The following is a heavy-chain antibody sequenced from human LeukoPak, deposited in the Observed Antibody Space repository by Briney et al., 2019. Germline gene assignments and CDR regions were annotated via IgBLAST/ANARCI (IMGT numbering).Heavy chain of an antibody. CDR3: ASGSSGYYYESCYGY. D-gene: IGHD3-22*01. Sequence: GGSLRLSCAASGFTFSSYWMSWVRQAPGKGLEWVANIKQDGSEKYYVDSVKGRFTISRDNAKNSLYLQMNSLRAEDTGVYYCASGSSGYYYESCYGYWGQGTLVTVSS. CDR2: IKQDGSEK. CDR1: GFTFSSYW. V-gene: IGHV3-7*03. J-gene: IGHJ4*02.